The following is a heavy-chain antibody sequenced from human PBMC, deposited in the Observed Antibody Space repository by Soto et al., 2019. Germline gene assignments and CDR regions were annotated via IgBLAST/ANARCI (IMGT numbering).Heavy chain of an antibody. J-gene: IGHJ6*02. V-gene: IGHV3-74*01. D-gene: IGHD2-15*01. CDR1: GFTFSSYC. Sequence: EVQLVESGGGFLQPGGSLRLSCAASGFTFSSYCMHWGRQAPGKGLVWVSRINSDGSSTSYADSVKGRFTISRANAQNTLYLRMIRMRAEDTAVYYCARERVVVSLNSYYGMDVWGQGTMVTVS. CDR2: INSDGSST. CDR3: ARERVVVSLNSYYGMDV.